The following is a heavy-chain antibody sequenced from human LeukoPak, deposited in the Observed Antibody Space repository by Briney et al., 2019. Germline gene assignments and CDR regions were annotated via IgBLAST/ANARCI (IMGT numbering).Heavy chain of an antibody. V-gene: IGHV4-61*02. Sequence: SDTLSLTCTVSGGSISSGSYYWSWIRQPAGKGLEWIGRIYTSGSTNYNPSLKSRVTISVDTSKNQFSLKLSSVTAADTAVYYCAAVTRELLFDYWGQGTLVTVSS. D-gene: IGHD1-26*01. CDR3: AAVTRELLFDY. CDR1: GGSISSGSYY. CDR2: IYTSGST. J-gene: IGHJ4*02.